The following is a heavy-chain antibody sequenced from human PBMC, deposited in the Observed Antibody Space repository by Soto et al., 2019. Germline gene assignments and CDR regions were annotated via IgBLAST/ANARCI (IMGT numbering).Heavy chain of an antibody. J-gene: IGHJ6*02. D-gene: IGHD1-26*01. CDR2: IYYRGST. Sequence: PSETLSLTCTVSGGSISSHYWSWVRQAPGKGLEWIGHIYYRGSTSYNPSLRSRSTISVDTSNNQFSLKLNSVTTADTAVYYCARDGREASGMDVWGQGIKVTVSS. V-gene: IGHV4-59*11. CDR1: GGSISSHY. CDR3: ARDGREASGMDV.